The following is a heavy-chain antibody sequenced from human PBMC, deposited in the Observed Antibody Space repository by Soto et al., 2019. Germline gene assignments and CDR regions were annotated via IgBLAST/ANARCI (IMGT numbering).Heavy chain of an antibody. CDR2: ISSSSYI. V-gene: IGHV3-21*01. J-gene: IGHJ6*02. CDR1: GFTLSNFD. Sequence: GGSLRLSCAASGFTLSNFDMNWVRQAPGKGLEWVSSISSSSYIYYADSVKGRFTISRDNAKNSLYLQMNSLRAEDTAVYYCARDFSDYTYYYGMDVWGQGTTVTVSS. CDR3: ARDFSDYTYYYGMDV. D-gene: IGHD4-4*01.